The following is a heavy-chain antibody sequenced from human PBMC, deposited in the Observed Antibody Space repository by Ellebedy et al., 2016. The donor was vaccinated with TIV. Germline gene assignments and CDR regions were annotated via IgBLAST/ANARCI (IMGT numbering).Heavy chain of an antibody. V-gene: IGHV3-23*01. CDR2: ISGNGRNT. Sequence: PGGSLRLSCAASGFTFSSYVMTWVRQSPGKGLEWVSTISGNGRNTYYADSVNGRFTISRDNSKKTLHLQMSSLRAEDTAMYYCTSVVHWGQGTPVTVSS. CDR1: GFTFSSYV. CDR3: TSVVH. D-gene: IGHD3-10*02. J-gene: IGHJ4*02.